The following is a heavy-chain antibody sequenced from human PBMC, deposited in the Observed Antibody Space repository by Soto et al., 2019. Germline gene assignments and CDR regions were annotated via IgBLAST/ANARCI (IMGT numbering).Heavy chain of an antibody. CDR2: LSYGGSSN. D-gene: IGHD4-17*01. CDR1: GFSFSSYA. J-gene: IGHJ4*02. V-gene: IGHV3-30-3*01. CDR3: ARDLNEAGDDVLDQ. Sequence: QVQLVESGGGVVQPGRSLRLSCAASGFSFSSYAVHWVRQAPGKGLEWVAVLSYGGSSNDYADSLQGRFTISGDNSKNTVYLQMRDLSAEDTAMYYCARDLNEAGDDVLDQWGQGTLVTVSS.